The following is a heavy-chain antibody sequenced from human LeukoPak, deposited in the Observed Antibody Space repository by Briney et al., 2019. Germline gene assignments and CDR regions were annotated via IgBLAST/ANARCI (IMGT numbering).Heavy chain of an antibody. J-gene: IGHJ6*02. CDR2: INAGNGIT. Sequence: ASVKVSCKASGYTFTSYAMHWVRQAPGQRLEWMGWINAGNGITKYSQKFQGRVTITRDTSASTAYMELSSLTSEDTAVYYCARDRGNWGYYYGMDVWGQGTTVTVSS. D-gene: IGHD7-27*01. CDR1: GYTFTSYA. CDR3: ARDRGNWGYYYGMDV. V-gene: IGHV1-3*01.